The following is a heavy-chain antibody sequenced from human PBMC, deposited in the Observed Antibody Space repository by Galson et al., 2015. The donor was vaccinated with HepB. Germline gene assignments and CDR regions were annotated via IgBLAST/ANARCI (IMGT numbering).Heavy chain of an antibody. Sequence: SLRLSCAASGFTFSDYGMHWVRQAPGKGLGWVGLIWKDGSNKYYSDSVKGRFTISRDNSRKTFFLHMSSLRAEDTAIYFCAREDRNILVAALDSWGQGTMVTISS. D-gene: IGHD2-15*01. CDR2: IWKDGSNK. J-gene: IGHJ4*02. CDR3: AREDRNILVAALDS. CDR1: GFTFSDYG. V-gene: IGHV3-33*08.